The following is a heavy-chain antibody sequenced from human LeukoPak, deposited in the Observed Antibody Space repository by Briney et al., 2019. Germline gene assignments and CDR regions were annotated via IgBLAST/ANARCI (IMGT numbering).Heavy chain of an antibody. V-gene: IGHV3-74*03. CDR3: ARGERGYSYGWDDAFDI. CDR2: IYSDGSST. D-gene: IGHD5-18*01. Sequence: GGSLRLSCAASGFTFSNYGMHWVRQAPGKGLVWVSRIYSDGSSTTYADSVKGRFTISRDNAENTVYLQMDSLRAEDTAVYYCARGERGYSYGWDDAFDIWGQGTMVTVSS. CDR1: GFTFSNYG. J-gene: IGHJ3*02.